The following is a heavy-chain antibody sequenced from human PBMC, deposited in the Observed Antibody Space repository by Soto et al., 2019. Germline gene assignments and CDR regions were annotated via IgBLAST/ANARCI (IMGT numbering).Heavy chain of an antibody. J-gene: IGHJ4*02. CDR2: INPILSMS. Sequence: QVQLVQSGAEVKKPGSSVRVSCKACGDTFSFYSINLVRQAPGLGLEWMGRINPILSMSNYAQRFQGRVTVTADKSTSTAYMELSSLRSEDTAMYYCASSYGSGYRAFDYWGQGALVTVSS. CDR1: GDTFSFYS. CDR3: ASSYGSGYRAFDY. V-gene: IGHV1-69*02. D-gene: IGHD3-10*01.